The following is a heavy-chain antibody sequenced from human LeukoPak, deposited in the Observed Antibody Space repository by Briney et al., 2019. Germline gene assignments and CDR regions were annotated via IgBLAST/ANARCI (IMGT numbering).Heavy chain of an antibody. Sequence: SETLSLTCTVSGGTISSYYWSWIRQPPGKGLEWIGYMYYSGSTNYNPSLKSRVTISVDTSKNQFSLKLSSVTAPDTAVYYCARSGSTAFDYWGQGTLVTVSS. D-gene: IGHD1-26*01. J-gene: IGHJ4*02. CDR3: ARSGSTAFDY. V-gene: IGHV4-59*01. CDR1: GGTISSYY. CDR2: MYYSGST.